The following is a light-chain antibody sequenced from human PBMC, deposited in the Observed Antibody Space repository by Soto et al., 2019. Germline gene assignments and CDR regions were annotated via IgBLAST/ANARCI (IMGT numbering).Light chain of an antibody. V-gene: IGKV3-11*01. CDR3: QQYGSSGT. J-gene: IGKJ1*01. Sequence: EIVLTQSPATLSLSPGERATLSCRASQSVSSQLAWYQQKPGQAPRLLIYDASNRATGIPARFRGSGSGTDFTLTISSLQSEDFAVYYCQQYGSSGTFGQGTKVDIK. CDR1: QSVSSQ. CDR2: DAS.